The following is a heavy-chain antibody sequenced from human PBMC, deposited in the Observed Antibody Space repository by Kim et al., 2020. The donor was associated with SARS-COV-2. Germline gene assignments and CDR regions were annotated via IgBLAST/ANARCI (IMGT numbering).Heavy chain of an antibody. Sequence: DSVKGRFTISRDNSKNTLYLQMNSLRAEDTAVYYCARDVGYYGSGSKVDYWGQGTLVTVSS. D-gene: IGHD3-10*01. J-gene: IGHJ4*02. CDR3: ARDVGYYGSGSKVDY. V-gene: IGHV3-66*01.